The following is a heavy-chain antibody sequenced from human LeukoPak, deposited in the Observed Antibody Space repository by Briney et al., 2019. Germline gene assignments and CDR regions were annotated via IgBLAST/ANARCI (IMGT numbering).Heavy chain of an antibody. J-gene: IGHJ4*02. Sequence: SETLSLTCTVSGGSISSYYWSWIRQPPGKGLEWIGYIYYSGSTNYNPSLKSRVTISVDTSKNQFSLKLSPVTAADTAVYYCARVGVDYSGNIIKYFFDYWGQGTLVTVSS. CDR1: GGSISSYY. CDR3: ARVGVDYSGNIIKYFFDY. V-gene: IGHV4-59*01. D-gene: IGHD4-23*01. CDR2: IYYSGST.